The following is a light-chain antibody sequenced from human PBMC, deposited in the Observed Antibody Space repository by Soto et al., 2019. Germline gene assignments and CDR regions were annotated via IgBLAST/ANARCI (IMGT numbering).Light chain of an antibody. J-gene: IGKJ1*01. CDR2: GAS. CDR1: QSVSIN. CDR3: HQYNNWPPWT. V-gene: IGKV3-15*01. Sequence: EVVMTQSPATLSVSPGERATLSCRASQSVSINLAWYQQKPGQAPRLLIFGASTRATGIPARFSGSGSGTEFPLTISSLQSEDFAVYYCHQYNNWPPWTFGQGTKVEIK.